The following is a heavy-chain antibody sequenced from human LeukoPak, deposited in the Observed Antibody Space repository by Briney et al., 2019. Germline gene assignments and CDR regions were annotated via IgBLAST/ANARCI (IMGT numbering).Heavy chain of an antibody. J-gene: IGHJ4*02. D-gene: IGHD4-17*01. CDR2: INSDGSST. CDR1: GFTFGSYW. V-gene: IGHV3-74*01. Sequence: GSLRLSCAASGFTFGSYWMHWVRQAPGKGLVWVSRINSDGSSTSYADSVKGRFTISRDNAKNTLYLQMNSLRAEDTAVYYCARVGWTVTTFKGDDYWGQGTLVTVSS. CDR3: ARVGWTVTTFKGDDY.